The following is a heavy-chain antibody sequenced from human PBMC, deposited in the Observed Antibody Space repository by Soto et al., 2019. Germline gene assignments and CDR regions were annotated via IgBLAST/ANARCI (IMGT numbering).Heavy chain of an antibody. Sequence: QLQLQESGPGLVKPSETLSLTCTVSGGSISSSSYYWGWIRQPPGKGLEWIGSIYYSGSTYYNPYLKSRVTISVDTSKTHCSLKLGAVTGADTAVDDGARHGGQQLDAFDIWGQGTMVTVSS. J-gene: IGHJ3*02. CDR1: GGSISSSSYY. V-gene: IGHV4-39*01. CDR3: ARHGGQQLDAFDI. CDR2: IYYSGST. D-gene: IGHD6-13*01.